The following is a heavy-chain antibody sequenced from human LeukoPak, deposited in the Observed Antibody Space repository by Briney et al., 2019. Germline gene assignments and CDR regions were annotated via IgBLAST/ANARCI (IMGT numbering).Heavy chain of an antibody. J-gene: IGHJ6*03. CDR3: ARAGYDFWSGYYKDYYYYYMDV. Sequence: GASGKVSCKASGYTFTSYEVNWVRQSTGQGLEGRGWMKPNSVNTGYAQKFQGRVTMTRNTSISTAYMELSSLRSEDTAVYYCARAGYDFWSGYYKDYYYYYMDVWGKGTTVTVSS. CDR2: MKPNSVNT. V-gene: IGHV1-8*01. D-gene: IGHD3-3*01. CDR1: GYTFTSYE.